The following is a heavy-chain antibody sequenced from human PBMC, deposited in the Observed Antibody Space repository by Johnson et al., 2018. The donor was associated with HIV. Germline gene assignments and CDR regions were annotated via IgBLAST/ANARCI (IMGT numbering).Heavy chain of an antibody. CDR3: ARDSTPWGGDYVGYAFDL. V-gene: IGHV3-11*04. CDR1: GFTFSDYY. CDR2: ISSSGISI. Sequence: QVQLVESGGGLVQPGGSLRLSCAASGFTFSDYYMSWIRQAPGKGLECLSYISSSGISIYYIDSVKGRFTISRDNAKNSLYLQMSSLRAEDTAVYFCARDSTPWGGDYVGYAFDLWGQGTIVTVSS. D-gene: IGHD4-17*01. J-gene: IGHJ3*01.